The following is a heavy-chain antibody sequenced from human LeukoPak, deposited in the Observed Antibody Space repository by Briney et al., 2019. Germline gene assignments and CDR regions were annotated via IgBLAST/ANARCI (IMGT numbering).Heavy chain of an antibody. Sequence: GGSLRLSCAASGFTVSSNYMSWVRQAPGKGLEWVSVIYSGGSTYYADSVKGRFTISRDNSKNTLYLQMNSLRAEDTAVYYCARVERYGSGSYYRYYYYYMDVWGKGTTVTISS. CDR2: IYSGGST. CDR3: ARVERYGSGSYYRYYYYYMDV. CDR1: GFTVSSNY. J-gene: IGHJ6*03. D-gene: IGHD3-10*01. V-gene: IGHV3-53*01.